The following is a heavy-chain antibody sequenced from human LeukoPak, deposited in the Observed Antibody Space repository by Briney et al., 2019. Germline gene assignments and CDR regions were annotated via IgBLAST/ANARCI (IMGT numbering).Heavy chain of an antibody. CDR1: GFTFSSYG. V-gene: IGHV3-33*01. CDR3: ARDQYSSGWHNYYYYGMDV. D-gene: IGHD6-19*01. CDR2: IWYDGSNK. Sequence: GGSLRLSCAGSGFTFSSYGMHWVRQAPGKGLEWVAVIWYDGSNKYYADSVKGRFTISRDNSKNTLYLQMNSLRAEDTAVYYCARDQYSSGWHNYYYYGMDVWGQGTTVTVSS. J-gene: IGHJ6*02.